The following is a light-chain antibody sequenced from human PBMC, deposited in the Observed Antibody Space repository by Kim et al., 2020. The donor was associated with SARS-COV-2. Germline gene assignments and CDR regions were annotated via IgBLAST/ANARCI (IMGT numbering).Light chain of an antibody. CDR3: QQFDSLPLT. CDR2: DAA. CDR1: QDIDNY. Sequence: DIQMTQSPSSLSASVGDRVTITCQASQDIDNYLNWYQQKPGKAPILLIYDAANLQTGVPSRFSGRGSGSDFTFTISSLQPEDSATYYCQQFDSLPLTFGGGTKVDIK. J-gene: IGKJ4*01. V-gene: IGKV1-33*01.